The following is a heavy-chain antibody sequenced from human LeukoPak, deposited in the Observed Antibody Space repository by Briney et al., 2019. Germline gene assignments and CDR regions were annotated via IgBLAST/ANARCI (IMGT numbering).Heavy chain of an antibody. CDR2: FDPEDGET. D-gene: IGHD2-21*01. Sequence: ASVKVSCKVSGYTLTELSMHWVRQAPGKGLEWMGGFDPEDGETIYAQKFQGRVTMTEDTSTDTAYMELSILRSEDTAVYYCATAVKVQCGGDCFDYWGQGTLVTVSS. CDR3: ATAVKVQCGGDCFDY. V-gene: IGHV1-24*01. J-gene: IGHJ4*02. CDR1: GYTLTELS.